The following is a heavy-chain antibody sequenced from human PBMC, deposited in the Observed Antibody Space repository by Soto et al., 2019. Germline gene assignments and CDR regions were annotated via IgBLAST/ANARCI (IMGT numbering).Heavy chain of an antibody. CDR3: ARTKNSSGWYSELDY. CDR2: ISAYNGNT. D-gene: IGHD6-19*01. V-gene: IGHV1-18*01. J-gene: IGHJ4*02. CDR1: GYTFTSYG. Sequence: GASVNASCKASGYTFTSYGISWVRQAPGQGLEWMGWISAYNGNTNYAQKLQGRVTMTTDTSTSTAYMELRSLRSEDTAVYYCARTKNSSGWYSELDYWGQGTLVTVSS.